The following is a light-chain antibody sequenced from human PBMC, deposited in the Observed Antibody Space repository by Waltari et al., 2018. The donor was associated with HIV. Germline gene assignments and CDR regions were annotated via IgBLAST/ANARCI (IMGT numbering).Light chain of an antibody. CDR2: EVS. Sequence: QSALTQPPSASGSPGQSVTISCTGTSSDVGAYNYVCWHQQYPGKAPKLMIYEVSKRPSGVPGRFSGSKSGNTASLTVSGLQAEDEADYYCSSYAGSNIWVFGGGTKLTVL. J-gene: IGLJ3*02. CDR3: SSYAGSNIWV. V-gene: IGLV2-8*01. CDR1: SSDVGAYNY.